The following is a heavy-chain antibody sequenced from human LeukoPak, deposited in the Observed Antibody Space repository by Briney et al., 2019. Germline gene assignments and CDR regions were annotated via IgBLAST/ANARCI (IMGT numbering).Heavy chain of an antibody. CDR2: INPNSGGT. Sequence: GASVKVSCMASGYTFTGYYMHWVRQAPGQGLEWMGWINPNSGGTNYAQKFQGRVTMTRDTSISTAYMELSRLRSDDTAVYYCARVAQPLVFRSFFDYWGQGTLVTVSS. D-gene: IGHD6-6*01. V-gene: IGHV1-2*02. CDR1: GYTFTGYY. CDR3: ARVAQPLVFRSFFDY. J-gene: IGHJ4*02.